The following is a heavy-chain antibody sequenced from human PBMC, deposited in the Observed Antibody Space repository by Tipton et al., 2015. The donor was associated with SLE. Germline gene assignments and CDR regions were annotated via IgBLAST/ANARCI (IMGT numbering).Heavy chain of an antibody. D-gene: IGHD6-19*01. CDR3: ARGDKQWLVQGNWFDP. CDR1: GYSISSGYY. V-gene: IGHV4-38-2*01. Sequence: TLSLTCAVSGYSISSGYYWGWIRQPPGKGLEWIGYIYYSGSTYYNPSLKSRVTISVDTSKNQFSLKLSSVTAADTAVYYCARGDKQWLVQGNWFDPWGQGTLVTVSS. CDR2: IYYSGST. J-gene: IGHJ5*02.